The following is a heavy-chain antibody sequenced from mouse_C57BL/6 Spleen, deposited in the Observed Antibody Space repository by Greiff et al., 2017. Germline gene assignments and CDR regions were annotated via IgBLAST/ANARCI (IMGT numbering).Heavy chain of an antibody. CDR2: ISSGSSTI. CDR1: GFTFSDYG. Sequence: EVKLVESGGGLVKPGASLKLSCAASGFTFSDYGMHWVRQAPEKGLEWVAYISSGSSTIYYADTAKGRFTISRDNAKNTLFLQMTSLRSEDTAMYYCARRDYGYFDYWGQGTTLTVSS. V-gene: IGHV5-17*01. J-gene: IGHJ2*01. D-gene: IGHD1-1*01. CDR3: ARRDYGYFDY.